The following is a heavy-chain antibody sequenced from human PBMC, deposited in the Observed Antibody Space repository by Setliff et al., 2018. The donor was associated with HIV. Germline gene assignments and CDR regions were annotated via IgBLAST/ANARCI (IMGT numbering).Heavy chain of an antibody. V-gene: IGHV4-38-2*01. J-gene: IGHJ4*02. Sequence: ETLSLTCSVSGYSISSGYFWGWIRQPPGKRLEWIGYIYSNGGTAYNPSLKSRVTISVDTSKNQFSLKLTSVTIADTAVYYCARFTSGWYGQYWGQGTLVTVSS. D-gene: IGHD6-19*01. CDR2: IYSNGGT. CDR3: ARFTSGWYGQY. CDR1: GYSISSGYF.